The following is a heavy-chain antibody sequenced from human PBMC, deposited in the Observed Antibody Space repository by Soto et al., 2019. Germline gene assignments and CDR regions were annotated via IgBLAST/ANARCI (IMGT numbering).Heavy chain of an antibody. CDR2: IIPIFGTA. D-gene: IGHD3-10*01. V-gene: IGHV1-69*13. Sequence: EASVKVSCKASGGTFSSYAISWVRQAPGQGLEWMGGIIPIFGTANYAQKFQGRVTITADESTSTAYMELSSLRSEDTAVYYCARDSITMVRGALLNWFDPWGQGTLVTVSS. J-gene: IGHJ5*02. CDR3: ARDSITMVRGALLNWFDP. CDR1: GGTFSSYA.